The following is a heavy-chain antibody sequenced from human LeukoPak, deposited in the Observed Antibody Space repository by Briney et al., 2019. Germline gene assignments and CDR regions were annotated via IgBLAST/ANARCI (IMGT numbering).Heavy chain of an antibody. D-gene: IGHD3-10*01. Sequence: SETLSLTCTVSGGSISSYYWSWIRQPPGKGLEWIGYIYDSGSTNYNPSLKSRVTISVDTSKNQFSLKLSSVTAADTAVYYCARGRPDYYGSGSYYHNWFDPWGQGTLVTVSS. V-gene: IGHV4-59*08. J-gene: IGHJ5*02. CDR3: ARGRPDYYGSGSYYHNWFDP. CDR2: IYDSGST. CDR1: GGSISSYY.